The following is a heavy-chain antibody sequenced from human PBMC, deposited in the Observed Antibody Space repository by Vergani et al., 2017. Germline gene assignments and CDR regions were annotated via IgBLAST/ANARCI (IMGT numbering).Heavy chain of an antibody. CDR2: IIPIFGTA. Sequence: VQLVQSGAEVKKPGSSVKVSCKASGGTFSSYAISWVRQAPGQGLEWMGGIIPIFGTANYAQKFQGRVTITADESTSTAYMELSSLRSEDTAVYYCAREIPSSSSSFYYYYMDVWGKGTTVTVSS. J-gene: IGHJ6*03. V-gene: IGHV1-69*01. CDR1: GGTFSSYA. D-gene: IGHD6-6*01. CDR3: AREIPSSSSSFYYYYMDV.